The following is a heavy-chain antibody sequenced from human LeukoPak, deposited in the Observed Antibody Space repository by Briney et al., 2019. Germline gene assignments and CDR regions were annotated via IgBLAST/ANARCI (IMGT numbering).Heavy chain of an antibody. J-gene: IGHJ4*02. CDR2: IYYSGST. Sequence: SETSELICTVSGGSISSYYWSWIGQPPGKGLEWIGYIYYSGSTNYNPSLRSRLTIEVDTSKNQFSLKRSSVTAAETAVYYCARGGEYYYDSSGYYDTFDHWGQVTLVTVSS. V-gene: IGHV4-59*01. CDR1: GGSISSYY. CDR3: ARGGEYYYDSSGYYDTFDH. D-gene: IGHD3-22*01.